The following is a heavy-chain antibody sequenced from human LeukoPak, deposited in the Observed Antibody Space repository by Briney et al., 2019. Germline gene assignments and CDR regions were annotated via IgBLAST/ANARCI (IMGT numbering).Heavy chain of an antibody. CDR3: ARVRVGATTD. D-gene: IGHD1-26*01. CDR2: INHSGST. J-gene: IGHJ4*02. V-gene: IGHV4-34*01. Sequence: SETLSLTCAVYGGSFSGYYWSWIRQPPGKGLEWIGEINHSGSTNYNPSLKSRVTISVDTSKNQFSLKLSSVTAADTAVYYCARVRVGATTDWGQGTLVTVSS. CDR1: GGSFSGYY.